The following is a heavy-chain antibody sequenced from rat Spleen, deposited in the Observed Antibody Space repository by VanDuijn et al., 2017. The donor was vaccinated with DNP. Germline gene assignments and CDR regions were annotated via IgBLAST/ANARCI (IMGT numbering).Heavy chain of an antibody. V-gene: IGHV5S23*01. CDR3: AKAGGYSPWYFDY. Sequence: EVQLVESGGGLVQPGRSLKLSCAASGFTFSDYAMAWVRQAPTRGLEWVASINTRGDNTFYRDSVKGRFTVSRDNAKSTLYLQMDSLRSEETATYYCAKAGGYSPWYFDYWGQGVLVTVSS. CDR2: INTRGDNT. J-gene: IGHJ2*01. D-gene: IGHD1-11*01. CDR1: GFTFSDYA.